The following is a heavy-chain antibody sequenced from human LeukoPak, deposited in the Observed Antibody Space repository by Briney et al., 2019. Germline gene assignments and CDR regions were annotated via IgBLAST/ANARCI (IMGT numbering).Heavy chain of an antibody. D-gene: IGHD2-15*01. J-gene: IGHJ6*02. Sequence: SVKVSCKASGGTFSSYAISWVRQAPGQGLEWMGGIIPIFGTANYAQKFQGRVTITADESTSTAYMELSSLRSEDTAVYYCARVEPLYCSGGSCYSEYYYYGMDVWGQGTTVTVSS. CDR2: IIPIFGTA. V-gene: IGHV1-69*13. CDR1: GGTFSSYA. CDR3: ARVEPLYCSGGSCYSEYYYYGMDV.